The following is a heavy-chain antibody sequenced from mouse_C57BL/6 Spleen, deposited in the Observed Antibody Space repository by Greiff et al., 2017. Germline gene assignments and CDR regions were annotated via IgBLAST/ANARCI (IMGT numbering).Heavy chain of an antibody. J-gene: IGHJ4*01. D-gene: IGHD1-1*01. Sequence: VQLQQSGPELVKPGASVKISCKASGYTFTDYYMNWVKQSHGKSLEWIGDINPNNGGTSYNQKFKGKATLTVDKSSSTAYMELRSLTSEDSAVYYCARSLITTVVDYYAMDYWGQGTSVTVSS. CDR3: ARSLITTVVDYYAMDY. CDR2: INPNNGGT. V-gene: IGHV1-26*01. CDR1: GYTFTDYY.